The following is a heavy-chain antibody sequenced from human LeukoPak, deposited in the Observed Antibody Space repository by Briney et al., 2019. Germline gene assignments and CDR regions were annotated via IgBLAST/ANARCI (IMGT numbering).Heavy chain of an antibody. D-gene: IGHD1-26*01. Sequence: GGSLRLSCAASGFTFSTYWMSWVRQAPGKGLEWVANIKQDGSEKFYVDSVKGRFTIPRDNSKNTLYLQMNSLRAEDTAVYYCANGRGSYYVFDYWGQGTLVTVSS. V-gene: IGHV3-7*03. J-gene: IGHJ4*02. CDR2: IKQDGSEK. CDR3: ANGRGSYYVFDY. CDR1: GFTFSTYW.